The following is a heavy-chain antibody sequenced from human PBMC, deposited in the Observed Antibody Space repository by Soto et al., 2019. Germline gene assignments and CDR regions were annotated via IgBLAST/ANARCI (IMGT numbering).Heavy chain of an antibody. CDR3: VGGQYYFDY. CDR1: GFPFIAYG. V-gene: IGHV3-30*03. D-gene: IGHD3-10*01. J-gene: IGHJ4*02. CDR2: ISYDGSNK. Sequence: QVQLVESGGGVVQPGGSLRLSCAASGFPFIAYGMHWVREGPGKGLEWVAVISYDGSNKFYADSVKGRFTISRDNSRNTLYLQMNSLRPEYTALYYCVGGQYYFDYRGQGTLVIVSS.